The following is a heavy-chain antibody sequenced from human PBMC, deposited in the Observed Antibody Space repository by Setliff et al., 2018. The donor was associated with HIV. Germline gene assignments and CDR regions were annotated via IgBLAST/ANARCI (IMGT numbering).Heavy chain of an antibody. CDR3: ARARDNGDYYYYYYMDV. CDR1: GGIFRREA. V-gene: IGHV1-69*06. D-gene: IGHD2-8*01. CDR2: IIPIFGTT. J-gene: IGHJ6*03. Sequence: SVKVSCKASGGIFRREAISWVRQAPGQGLEWMGGIIPIFGTTNYAQRFQGRVTITADKSTTTSYMELSSLRSEDTAVYYCARARDNGDYYYYYYMDVWGKGTTVTVSS.